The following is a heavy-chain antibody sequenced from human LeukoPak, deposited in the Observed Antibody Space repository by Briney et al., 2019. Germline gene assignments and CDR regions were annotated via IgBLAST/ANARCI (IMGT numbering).Heavy chain of an antibody. CDR1: GFTFSAYA. D-gene: IGHD4-17*01. CDR2: IRGGGGSA. Sequence: GRSLRLSCTASGFTFSAYAMMWVRQAPGKGTEWVSAIRGGGGSAFYADSVKGRFTISRDNSKYTLFLQMNSLRAEDTAVYYCARDPNGDYIGAFDMWGPGTMVTVSS. V-gene: IGHV3-23*01. J-gene: IGHJ3*02. CDR3: ARDPNGDYIGAFDM.